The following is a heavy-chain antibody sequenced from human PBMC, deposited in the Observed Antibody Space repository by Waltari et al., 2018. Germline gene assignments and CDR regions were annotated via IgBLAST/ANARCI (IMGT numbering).Heavy chain of an antibody. CDR2: TIPLLGRA. Sequence: QVQLVQSGAEVKKPGSSVKVSCKASGGTFSSYAISWVRQAPGQGFEWMGGTIPLLGRANNGQKSRGRVTITGDESSSLAYMELSSLRSEDTDVYSCAGAPNRAVYFDYWGQGTLVTVSS. V-gene: IGHV1-69*11. D-gene: IGHD2-8*01. CDR1: GGTFSSYA. J-gene: IGHJ4*02. CDR3: AGAPNRAVYFDY.